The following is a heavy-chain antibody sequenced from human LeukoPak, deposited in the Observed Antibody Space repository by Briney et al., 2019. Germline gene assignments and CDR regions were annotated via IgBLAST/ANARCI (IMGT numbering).Heavy chain of an antibody. CDR3: ARWGMVRGVFRFDP. V-gene: IGHV4-39*07. CDR1: GGSISSSSYY. D-gene: IGHD3-10*01. Sequence: PSETLSLTCTVSGGSISSSSYYWGWIRQPPGKGLEWIGSIYYSGSTYYNPSLKSRVTISVDTSKNQFSLKLSSVTAADTAVYYCARWGMVRGVFRFDPWCQGTLVTVSS. CDR2: IYYSGST. J-gene: IGHJ5*02.